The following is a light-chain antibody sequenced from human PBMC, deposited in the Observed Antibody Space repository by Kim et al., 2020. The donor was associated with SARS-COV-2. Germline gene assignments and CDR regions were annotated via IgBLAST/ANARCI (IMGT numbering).Light chain of an antibody. CDR1: SSDVGAYNY. V-gene: IGLV2-11*03. Sequence: GQSSTISCTGTSSDVGAYNYVSWYQQHPGKAPKLMISDVSKRPSGVPDRFSGSKSANTASLTISGLQADDEADYYCCSHAGSLHWVFGGGTQLTVL. J-gene: IGLJ3*02. CDR2: DVS. CDR3: CSHAGSLHWV.